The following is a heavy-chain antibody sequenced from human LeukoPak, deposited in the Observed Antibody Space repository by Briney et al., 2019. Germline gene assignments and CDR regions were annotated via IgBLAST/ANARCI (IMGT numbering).Heavy chain of an antibody. CDR1: GGSISSYY. V-gene: IGHV4-59*01. J-gene: IGHJ6*03. CDR2: IYYSGSN. Sequence: AETLSLTCTVSGGSISSYYWSWIRQPPGKGLEWVGYIYYSGSNKYNPSLKRRVTISCSKTKNHSLFKLSSVTAADTAVYYCASDAGNHYFYYMDVWGEGTTVTVS. D-gene: IGHD4-23*01. CDR3: ASDAGNHYFYYMDV.